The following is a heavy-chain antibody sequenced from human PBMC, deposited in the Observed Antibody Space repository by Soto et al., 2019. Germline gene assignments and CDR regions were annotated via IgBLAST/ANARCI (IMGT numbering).Heavy chain of an antibody. V-gene: IGHV3-30*04. CDR3: ARDQYDILTGYYYYYGMDV. D-gene: IGHD3-9*01. J-gene: IGHJ6*02. CDR2: ISYDGNNT. CDR1: GFIFDYYA. Sequence: EQLVESGGGVVQPGRSLRLSCTVSGFIFDYYALHWVRQGPGKGLEWVAIISYDGNNTYYADSVKGRFTISRDNSKNALYLQMSRLRAEDTAVYYCARDQYDILTGYYYYYGMDVWGQGTTVTVSS.